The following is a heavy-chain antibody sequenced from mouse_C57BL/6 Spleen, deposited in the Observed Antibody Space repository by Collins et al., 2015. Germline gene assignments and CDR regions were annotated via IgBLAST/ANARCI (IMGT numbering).Heavy chain of an antibody. J-gene: IGHJ3*01. CDR2: INPSNGGT. CDR1: GYTFTSYY. CDR3: TRTGFAY. Sequence: QVQLQQSGAELVKPGASVKLSCKASGYTFTSYYMYWVKQRPGQGLEWIGEINPSNGGTNFNEKFKSKATLTVDKSSSTAYMQLSSLTSEDSAVYYCTRTGFAYWGQGDSGHCLC. V-gene: IGHV1S81*02.